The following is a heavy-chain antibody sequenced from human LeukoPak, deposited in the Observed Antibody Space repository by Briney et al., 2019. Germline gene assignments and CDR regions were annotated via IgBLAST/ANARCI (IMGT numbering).Heavy chain of an antibody. D-gene: IGHD4-17*01. CDR2: IYYSGST. V-gene: IGHV4-59*01. CDR1: GGSISSYY. Sequence: PSETLSLTCTVSGGSISSYYWSWIRQPPGKGLEWIGYIYYSGSTNYNPSLKSRVTISVDPSKNQFSLKLSSVTAADTAVYYCAGKTVTTRGSFDYWGQGTLVTVSS. CDR3: AGKTVTTRGSFDY. J-gene: IGHJ4*02.